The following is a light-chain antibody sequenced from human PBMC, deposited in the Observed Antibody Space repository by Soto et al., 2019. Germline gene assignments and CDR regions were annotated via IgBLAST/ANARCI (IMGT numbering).Light chain of an antibody. Sequence: QSVLTQPASVSGSPGQSITISCTGTSSDVGGYNYVSWYQQHPGKAPKLMIYEVSNRPSGVSHRFSGSKSGNTASLTISGLQAEDEADYHCSSYTSSSSVVFGGGTKLTVL. V-gene: IGLV2-14*01. CDR1: SSDVGGYNY. CDR2: EVS. J-gene: IGLJ2*01. CDR3: SSYTSSSSVV.